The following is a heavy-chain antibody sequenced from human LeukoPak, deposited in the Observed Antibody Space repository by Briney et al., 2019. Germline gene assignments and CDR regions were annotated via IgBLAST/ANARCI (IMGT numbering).Heavy chain of an antibody. CDR2: IYYSGST. V-gene: IGHV4-31*03. CDR1: GGSISSNDYY. D-gene: IGHD6-13*01. CDR3: ARDRGANIAAAGTFDY. J-gene: IGHJ4*02. Sequence: SETLSLTCTVSGGSISSNDYYWSWIRRHPGKGLEWIGYIYYSGSTYYNPSLKSRVTISVDTSKNQFSLKLSSVTAADTAVYYCARDRGANIAAAGTFDYWGQGTLVTVSS.